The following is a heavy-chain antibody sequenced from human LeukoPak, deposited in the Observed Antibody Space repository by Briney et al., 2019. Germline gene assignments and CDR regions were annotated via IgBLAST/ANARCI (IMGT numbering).Heavy chain of an antibody. CDR3: ARAVGGSKAFDV. CDR2: ISYNGIV. D-gene: IGHD1-26*01. Sequence: SETLSLTCAVSGYSISNSNWWGWIRRPPGKGLEWIGYISYNGIVYSNPSLKSRVTVSRDTSKNQVSLKLSSVTAVDTAVYYCARAVGGSKAFDVWGQGTMVTVSS. CDR1: GYSISNSNW. V-gene: IGHV4-28*05. J-gene: IGHJ3*01.